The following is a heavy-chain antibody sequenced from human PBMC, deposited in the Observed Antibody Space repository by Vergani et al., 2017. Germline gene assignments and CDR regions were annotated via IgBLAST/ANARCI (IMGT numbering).Heavy chain of an antibody. J-gene: IGHJ4*02. CDR3: AREDYGILTGYRY. D-gene: IGHD3-9*01. V-gene: IGHV1-46*03. CDR1: GYTFSNYY. Sequence: QVQLVQSGAAVKKSGASVKVSCKTSGYTFSNYYMHWVRQAPGQGLEWMEIINPSGGHTNYAQKFQGQVTMTRETSTSTVYMELRSLRSEDTAIYYCAREDYGILTGYRYWGQGTLVTVSA. CDR2: INPSGGHT.